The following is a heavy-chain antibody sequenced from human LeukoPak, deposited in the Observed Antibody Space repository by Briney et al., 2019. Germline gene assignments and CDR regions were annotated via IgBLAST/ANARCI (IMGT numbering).Heavy chain of an antibody. CDR3: AINSWNNYYYFDS. J-gene: IGHJ4*02. CDR2: IYISGGT. V-gene: IGHV4-4*07. CDR1: GGSISSYH. Sequence: SETLSLTCTVSGGSISSYHWTWIRQPAGKGLEWIGRIYISGGTNYNPSLKSRVTMSVDTSKNQFSLKLSSVTAADTAVYYCAINSWNNYYYFDSWGQGTLVTVSS. D-gene: IGHD3-3*01.